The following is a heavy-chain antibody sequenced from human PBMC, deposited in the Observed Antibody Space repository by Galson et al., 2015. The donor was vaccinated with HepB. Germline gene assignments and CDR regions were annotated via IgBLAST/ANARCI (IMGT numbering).Heavy chain of an antibody. J-gene: IGHJ4*02. Sequence: SVKVSCKASGYTFSSYAMHWVRQAPGQRLEWKGWINAGNGNTKYSQKFQGRVTITRDTSARTAYMELSSLRSEDTAVYYCARGGRRIDVVVPTVRGFYFDYWGQGTLVSVSS. CDR2: INAGNGNT. CDR1: GYTFSSYA. CDR3: ARGGRRIDVVVPTVRGFYFDY. D-gene: IGHD2-2*01. V-gene: IGHV1-3*01.